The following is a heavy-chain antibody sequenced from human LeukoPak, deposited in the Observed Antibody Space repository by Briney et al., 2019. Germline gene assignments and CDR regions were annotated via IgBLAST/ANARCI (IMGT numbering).Heavy chain of an antibody. CDR1: GGTFSSYA. CDR2: IIPIFGTA. J-gene: IGHJ4*02. Sequence: SVKVSCKASGGTFSSYAISWVRQAPGQGLEWMGGIIPIFGTANYAQKFQGRVTITADESTSTAYMELSSLRSEDTAVYYCAGSGEMATIMGDWGQGTLVTVSS. V-gene: IGHV1-69*13. CDR3: AGSGEMATIMGD. D-gene: IGHD5-24*01.